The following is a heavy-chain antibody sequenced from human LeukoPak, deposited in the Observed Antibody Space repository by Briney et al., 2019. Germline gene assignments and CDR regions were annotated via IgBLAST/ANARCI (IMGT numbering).Heavy chain of an antibody. V-gene: IGHV4-34*01. Sequence: SETLSLTCAVYGGSFSGYYWSWIRQPPGKGLEWIGEINHSGSTNYNPSLKSRVTISLDPSKSQFSLSLSSVTAADTAVYFCAGAWSGAFDIWGQGTMVTVSS. J-gene: IGHJ3*02. D-gene: IGHD6-19*01. CDR1: GGSFSGYY. CDR3: AGAWSGAFDI. CDR2: INHSGST.